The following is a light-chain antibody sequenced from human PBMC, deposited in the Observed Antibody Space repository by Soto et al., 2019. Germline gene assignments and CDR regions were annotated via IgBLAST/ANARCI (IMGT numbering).Light chain of an antibody. Sequence: QSVLTQPPSVSGTPGQRVTISCTGSSSNIGAGYDVHWYQQLPGTAPKLLIYGNSNRPSGVPDRFSGSKSGTSGSLAITGLQADDESDYYCQSYDSSLSGYVFGTGTKVTVL. CDR1: SSNIGAGYD. CDR2: GNS. CDR3: QSYDSSLSGYV. J-gene: IGLJ1*01. V-gene: IGLV1-40*01.